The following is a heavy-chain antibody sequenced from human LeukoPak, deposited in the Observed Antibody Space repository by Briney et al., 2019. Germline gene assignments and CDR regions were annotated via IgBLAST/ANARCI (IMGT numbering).Heavy chain of an antibody. CDR3: ARGRTLQIVRPTKYYYYYYMDV. CDR2: INHSGST. CDR1: GGSFSGYY. Sequence: SETLSLTCAVYGGSFSGYYWSWIRQPPGKGLEWIGEINHSGSTNYNPSLKSRVTISVDTSKNQFSLKLSSVTAADTAVYYCARGRTLQIVRPTKYYYYYYMDVWGKGTTVTVSS. D-gene: IGHD1-14*01. J-gene: IGHJ6*03. V-gene: IGHV4-34*01.